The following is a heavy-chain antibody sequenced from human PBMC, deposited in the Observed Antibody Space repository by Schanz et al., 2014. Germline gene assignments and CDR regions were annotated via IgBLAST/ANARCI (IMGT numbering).Heavy chain of an antibody. J-gene: IGHJ6*03. CDR2: ISHDGHRD. CDR1: GFTFHTYD. D-gene: IGHD3-22*01. CDR3: ARENSSGYSPAVTYYIDV. Sequence: VHLEESGGGVVQPGRSLRLSCAASGFTFHTYDMHWVRQAPGKGLEWVAQISHDGHRDFYADSVKGRFTVSRDNNWKTLSLQMNSLRMDDTAIYHCARENSSGYSPAVTYYIDVWGKGTTVTVSS. V-gene: IGHV3-30-3*01.